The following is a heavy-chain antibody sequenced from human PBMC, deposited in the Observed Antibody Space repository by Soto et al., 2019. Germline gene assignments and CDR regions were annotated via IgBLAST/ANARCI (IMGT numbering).Heavy chain of an antibody. Sequence: GESLKISCKGSGYSFTSYWIGWVLQMPGKGLKWIVIIYPGDSDTRYSPSFQGQVTTSADKSISTAYLQWSSLKASDTAMFYCASAYCSGGSCYYRGAFEIWGKGTMVTLS. D-gene: IGHD2-15*01. CDR2: IYPGDSDT. V-gene: IGHV5-51*01. CDR3: ASAYCSGGSCYYRGAFEI. CDR1: GYSFTSYW. J-gene: IGHJ3*02.